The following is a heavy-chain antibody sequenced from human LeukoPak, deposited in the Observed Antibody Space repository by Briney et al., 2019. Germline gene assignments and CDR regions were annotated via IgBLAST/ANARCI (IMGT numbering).Heavy chain of an antibody. J-gene: IGHJ5*02. CDR1: GYTFTGYY. CDR2: INPNSGGT. CDR3: ARDALYYYGSGRYRGNWFDP. V-gene: IGHV1-2*02. Sequence: ASVKVPCKASGYTFTGYYMHWVRQAPGQGLEWMGWINPNSGGTNYAQKFQGRVTMTRDTSISTAYMELSGLRSDDTAVYYCARDALYYYGSGRYRGNWFDPWGQGTLVTVSS. D-gene: IGHD3-10*01.